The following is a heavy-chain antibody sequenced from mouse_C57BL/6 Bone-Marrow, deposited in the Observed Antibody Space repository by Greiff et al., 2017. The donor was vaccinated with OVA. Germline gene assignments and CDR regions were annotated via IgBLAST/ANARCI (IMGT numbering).Heavy chain of an antibody. CDR2: INPYNGDT. Sequence: VQLQQSGPELVKPGDSVKISCKASGYSFTGYFMNWVMQSHGKSLEWIGRINPYNGDTFYNQKFKGKATLTVDKSSSTAHMGLRSLTSEDSAVYYCARGDGSSPFDYWGQGTTLTVSS. CDR3: ARGDGSSPFDY. D-gene: IGHD1-1*01. J-gene: IGHJ2*01. V-gene: IGHV1-20*01. CDR1: GYSFTGYF.